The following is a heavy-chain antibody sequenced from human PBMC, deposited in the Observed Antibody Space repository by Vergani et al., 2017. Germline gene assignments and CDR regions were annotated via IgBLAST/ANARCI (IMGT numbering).Heavy chain of an antibody. CDR2: INHSGST. Sequence: QVQLQQWGAGLLKPSETLSLTCAVYGGSFSGYYWSWIRQPPGKGLEWIGEINHSGSTNYNPSLKSRVTISVDTSKNQFSLKLSSVTAADTAVYYCARVVRELRPYYFDYWGQGTLVTVSS. V-gene: IGHV4-34*01. CDR1: GGSFSGYY. CDR3: ARVVRELRPYYFDY. J-gene: IGHJ4*02. D-gene: IGHD1-26*01.